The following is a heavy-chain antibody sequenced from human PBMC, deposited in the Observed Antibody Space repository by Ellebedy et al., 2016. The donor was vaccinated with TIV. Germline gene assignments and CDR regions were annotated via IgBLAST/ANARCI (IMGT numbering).Heavy chain of an antibody. CDR3: ARATAGFDY. CDR2: IGSAGDT. Sequence: GESLKISCAASGFTFSSYDMHWVRQASGNGLEWVSSIGSAGDTYYAGFVKGRVAIPRENAKKSLYLQLNNVRVGDTAGYYCARATAGFDYWGQGTLVTVSS. CDR1: GFTFSSYD. D-gene: IGHD1-14*01. V-gene: IGHV3-13*01. J-gene: IGHJ4*02.